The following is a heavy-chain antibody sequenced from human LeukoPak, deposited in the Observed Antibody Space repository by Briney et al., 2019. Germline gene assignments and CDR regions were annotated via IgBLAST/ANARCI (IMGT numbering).Heavy chain of an antibody. J-gene: IGHJ2*01. CDR2: IYHSGST. CDR1: GVSISSGGYS. CDR3: ARARSYGDYALWYFDL. Sequence: PSETLSLTCAVSGVSISSGGYSWSWIRQPPGKGLEWIGYIYHSGSTYYNPSLKSRVTISVDRSKNQFSLKLSSVTAADTAVYYCARARSYGDYALWYFDLWGRGTLVTVSS. D-gene: IGHD4-17*01. V-gene: IGHV4-30-2*01.